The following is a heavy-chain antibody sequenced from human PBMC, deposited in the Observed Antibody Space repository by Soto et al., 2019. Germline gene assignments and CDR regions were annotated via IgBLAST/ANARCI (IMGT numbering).Heavy chain of an antibody. J-gene: IGHJ6*02. V-gene: IGHV4-59*01. CDR3: ARDGYTVTPNYYYGMDV. CDR2: IYYSGST. D-gene: IGHD4-4*01. CDR1: GGSISSYY. Sequence: QVQLQESGPGLVKPSETLSLTCTVSGGSISSYYWSWIRQPPGKGLEWIGYIYYSGSTNYNPSLKSRVTISVDTSKNLFSLKLSSVTAADTAVYYCARDGYTVTPNYYYGMDVWGQGTTVTVSS.